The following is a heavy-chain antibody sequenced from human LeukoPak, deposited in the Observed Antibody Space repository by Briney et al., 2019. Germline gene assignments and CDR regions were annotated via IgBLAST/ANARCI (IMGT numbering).Heavy chain of an antibody. Sequence: PGGSLRLSCAASGFTFSDYYMSWIRQAPGKGLEWVSYISSSGSTIYYADSVKGRFTISRDNAKNSLYLQMNSLSAEDTAVYYCARRLPVAGIISDYWGQGTLVTVSS. D-gene: IGHD6-19*01. CDR3: ARRLPVAGIISDY. CDR1: GFTFSDYY. CDR2: ISSSGSTI. J-gene: IGHJ4*02. V-gene: IGHV3-11*01.